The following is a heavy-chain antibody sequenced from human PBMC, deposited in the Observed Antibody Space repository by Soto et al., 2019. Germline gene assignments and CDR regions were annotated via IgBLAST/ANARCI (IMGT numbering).Heavy chain of an antibody. J-gene: IGHJ6*02. CDR1: GYSISSGYY. CDR3: ARDHYRYCSSTSCSRGYYYYGMDV. D-gene: IGHD2-2*01. Sequence: SETLSLTCAVSGYSISSGYYWGWIRQPPGKGLEWIGSIYHSGSTYYNPSLKSRVTISVDTSKNQFSLKLSSVTAADTAVYYCARDHYRYCSSTSCSRGYYYYGMDVWGQGTPVTVYS. V-gene: IGHV4-38-2*02. CDR2: IYHSGST.